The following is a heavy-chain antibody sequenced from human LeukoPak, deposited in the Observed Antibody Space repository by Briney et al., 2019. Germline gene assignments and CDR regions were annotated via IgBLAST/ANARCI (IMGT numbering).Heavy chain of an antibody. D-gene: IGHD6-13*01. V-gene: IGHV4-34*01. CDR3: ARQVEYSSSWFDY. CDR2: INHSGST. CDR1: GGSFSGYY. J-gene: IGHJ4*02. Sequence: SETLSLTCAVYGGSFSGYYWSWIRQPPGKGLEWIGEINHSGSTNYNPSLKSRVIISVDTSKNQFSLKLSSVTAADTAVYYCARQVEYSSSWFDYWGQGTLVTVSS.